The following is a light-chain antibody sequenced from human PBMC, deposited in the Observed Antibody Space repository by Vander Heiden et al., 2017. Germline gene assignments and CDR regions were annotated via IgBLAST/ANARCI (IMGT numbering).Light chain of an antibody. Sequence: DLQMTQPPSSVSAAVGDRVTITCRASQGISSWLVWYQQKPGKAPNLLNYAASRLQSGVPSRFSGSGSGTDFTLTINSLQPGDFATYYCQQANSFPLTFGGGTKVEIK. CDR3: QQANSFPLT. CDR1: QGISSW. V-gene: IGKV1-12*01. J-gene: IGKJ4*01. CDR2: AAS.